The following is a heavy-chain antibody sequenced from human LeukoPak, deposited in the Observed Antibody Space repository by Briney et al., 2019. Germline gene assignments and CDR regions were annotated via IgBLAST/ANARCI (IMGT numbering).Heavy chain of an antibody. Sequence: GGSLRLSCAASGFTFDDYAMHWVRQAPGKGLEWVSLISGDGGSTYYADSVKGRFTISRDNSKNSLYLQMNSLRTEDTALYYCAKERWPDIAGIAAAGYFDYWGQGTLVTVSS. J-gene: IGHJ4*02. D-gene: IGHD6-13*01. CDR2: ISGDGGST. CDR3: AKERWPDIAGIAAAGYFDY. CDR1: GFTFDDYA. V-gene: IGHV3-43*02.